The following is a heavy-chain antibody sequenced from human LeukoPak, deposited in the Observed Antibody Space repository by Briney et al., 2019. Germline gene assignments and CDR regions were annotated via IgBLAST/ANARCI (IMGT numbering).Heavy chain of an antibody. D-gene: IGHD1-26*01. V-gene: IGHV3-49*03. CDR2: IRSKAYGGTT. J-gene: IGHJ3*02. Sequence: GGSLTLSCTVSGFTFGDYAMSWIRQAPGKGLEWVGFIRSKAYGGTTEYAASVKGRFTISRDDSKSIAYLQMNSLKTEDTAVYYCTRLVVGASAFDIWGQGTMVTVSS. CDR3: TRLVVGASAFDI. CDR1: GFTFGDYA.